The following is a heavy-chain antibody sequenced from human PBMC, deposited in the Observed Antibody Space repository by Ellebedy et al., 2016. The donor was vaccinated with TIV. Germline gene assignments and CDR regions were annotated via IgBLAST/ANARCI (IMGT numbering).Heavy chain of an antibody. Sequence: GESLKISXKGSGYSFTNYWISWVRQMPGKGLEWMGKIDPTDSYTNYSPSFQGHVSISADKSISTAYLQWSSLKASDTAKYYCARGTTVTSSGWFFDLWGRGTLVTVSS. CDR2: IDPTDSYT. CDR1: GYSFTNYW. CDR3: ARGTTVTSSGWFFDL. J-gene: IGHJ2*01. D-gene: IGHD4-17*01. V-gene: IGHV5-10-1*01.